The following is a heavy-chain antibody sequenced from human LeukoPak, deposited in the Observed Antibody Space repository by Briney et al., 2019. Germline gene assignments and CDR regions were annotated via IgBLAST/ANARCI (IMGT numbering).Heavy chain of an antibody. Sequence: ASVKVSCKASGGTFSSYAISWVRQAPGQGLEWMGRIIPIFGTANYAQKFQGRVTITTDESTSTAYMELSSLRSEDTAVYYCASPGGSCGGDCYSGDYWGQGTLVTVSS. CDR1: GGTFSSYA. V-gene: IGHV1-69*05. CDR3: ASPGGSCGGDCYSGDY. CDR2: IIPIFGTA. J-gene: IGHJ4*02. D-gene: IGHD2-21*02.